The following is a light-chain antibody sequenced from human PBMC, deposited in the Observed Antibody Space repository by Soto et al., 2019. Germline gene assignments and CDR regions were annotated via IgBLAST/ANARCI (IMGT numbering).Light chain of an antibody. CDR2: GAS. J-gene: IGKJ3*01. CDR3: QQYGRSPFT. CDR1: KRVSSNN. Sequence: EIVLTQSPGTLSLSPGERATLSCRASKRVSSNNLAWYQQRPGQAPRVVIYGASTRATGIPERFSGSGSGTDFTLTISRLEPEDFAVYYCQQYGRSPFTFGPGTKVDIK. V-gene: IGKV3-20*01.